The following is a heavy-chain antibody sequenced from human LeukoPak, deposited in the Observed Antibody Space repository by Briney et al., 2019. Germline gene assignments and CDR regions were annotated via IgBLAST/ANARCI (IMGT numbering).Heavy chain of an antibody. CDR1: GGSISSGGYY. CDR3: ARDGQLHYFDY. D-gene: IGHD4-23*01. V-gene: IGHV4-30-2*01. CDR2: IYHSGST. Sequence: SETLSLTCTVSGGSISSGGYYWSWIRQPPGKGLEWIGYIYHSGSTYYNPSLKSRVTISVDRSKNQFSLKLSSVTAADTAVYYCARDGQLHYFDYWGQGTLVTVSS. J-gene: IGHJ4*02.